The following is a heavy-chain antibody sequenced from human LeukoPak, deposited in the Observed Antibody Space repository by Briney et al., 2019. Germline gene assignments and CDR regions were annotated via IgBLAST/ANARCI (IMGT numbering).Heavy chain of an antibody. CDR1: GGSISNSY. V-gene: IGHV4-59*01. CDR3: ARDDGPSMTRTSTWYLH. Sequence: SETLSLTCTVSGGSISNSYWTWIRQPPGKGLEWIGYIYYSGSTSYNPSLKSRVTISLDTSKNQFSLKLTSVTAADTAVYFCARDDGPSMTRTSTWYLHWGQGTLVTVSS. CDR2: IYYSGST. J-gene: IGHJ4*02. D-gene: IGHD6-13*01.